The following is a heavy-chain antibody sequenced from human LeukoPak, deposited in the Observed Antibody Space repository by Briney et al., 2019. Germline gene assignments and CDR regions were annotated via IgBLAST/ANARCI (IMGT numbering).Heavy chain of an antibody. J-gene: IGHJ5*02. V-gene: IGHV3-7*01. Sequence: GRSLRLSCAASGFTFDDYAMHWVRQAPGKGLEWVANIKQDGSEKYYVDSVKGRFTISRDNAKNSLYLQMNSLRAEDTAVYYCARDVATIKGNNWFDPWGQGTLVTVSS. D-gene: IGHD5-12*01. CDR1: GFTFDDYA. CDR3: ARDVATIKGNNWFDP. CDR2: IKQDGSEK.